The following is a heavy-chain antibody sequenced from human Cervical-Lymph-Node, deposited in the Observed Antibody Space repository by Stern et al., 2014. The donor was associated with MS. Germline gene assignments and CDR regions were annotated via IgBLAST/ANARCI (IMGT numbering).Heavy chain of an antibody. Sequence: DQLVESGGGVVQPGRSLRLSCAASGFTFSLYDMHWVRQAPGKGLEWVAAISYDGDNKFYTDSVKGRFTISRDSSKSTLYLQLNSLRPEDTANCAKDPRIYDSSGYLDAWGQGTLVTVSS. D-gene: IGHD3-22*01. CDR2: ISYDGDNK. V-gene: IGHV3-30*03. CDR1: GFTFSLYD. CDR3: DPRIYDSSGYLDA. J-gene: IGHJ5*02.